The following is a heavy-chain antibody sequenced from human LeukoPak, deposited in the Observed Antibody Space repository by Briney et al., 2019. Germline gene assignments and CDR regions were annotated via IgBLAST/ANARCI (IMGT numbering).Heavy chain of an antibody. Sequence: GGSLRLSCTASGFVFSSYDMHWVRQAPGKGLEWVSSIGKSGSPMYYRDSVRGRFTISRDNSKNTLYLQMNSLRAEDTAVYYCAKDGKLYYYYYMDVWGKGTTVTVSS. CDR2: IGKSGSPM. V-gene: IGHV3-48*03. CDR1: GFVFSSYD. D-gene: IGHD1-26*01. J-gene: IGHJ6*03. CDR3: AKDGKLYYYYYMDV.